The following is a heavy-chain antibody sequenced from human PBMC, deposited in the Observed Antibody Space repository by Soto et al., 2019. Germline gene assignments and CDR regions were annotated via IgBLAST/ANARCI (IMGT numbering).Heavy chain of an antibody. J-gene: IGHJ3*02. CDR1: GGSISSSSYY. V-gene: IGHV4-39*01. Sequence: LSLTCTVSGGSISSSSYYWGWIRQPPGKGLEWIGSIYYSGSTYYNPSLKSRVTISVDTSKNQFSLKLSSVTAADTAVYYCAGSGYCSGGSCYSDAFDIWGQGTMVTVSS. CDR2: IYYSGST. CDR3: AGSGYCSGGSCYSDAFDI. D-gene: IGHD2-15*01.